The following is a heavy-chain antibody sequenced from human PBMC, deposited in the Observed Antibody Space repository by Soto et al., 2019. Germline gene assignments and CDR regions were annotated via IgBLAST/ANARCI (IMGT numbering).Heavy chain of an antibody. CDR2: ISYSGST. Sequence: SETLSLTCAVYGGSFSGYYWIWIRQPPGKGLECIGYISYSGSTNYNPSLKSRVTISVDTSKNQFSLKLNSVTAADTAVYYCATRTVFRPLDCWGQGTLVTVSS. J-gene: IGHJ4*02. CDR1: GGSFSGYY. CDR3: ATRTVFRPLDC. V-gene: IGHV4-59*01.